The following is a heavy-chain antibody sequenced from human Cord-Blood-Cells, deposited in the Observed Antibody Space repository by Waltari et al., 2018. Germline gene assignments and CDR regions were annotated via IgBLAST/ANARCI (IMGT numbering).Heavy chain of an antibody. CDR1: GGSISSRSSY. Sequence: QLQLQESGPGLVKPSETLSLPCTVSGGSISSRSSYWGWIRQPPGKGLEWIGSIYYSGSTYYNPSLKSRVTISVDTSKNQFSLKLSSVTAADTAVYYCARQPAGARGYWYFDLWGRGTLVTVSS. CDR2: IYYSGST. V-gene: IGHV4-39*07. D-gene: IGHD6-19*01. J-gene: IGHJ2*01. CDR3: ARQPAGARGYWYFDL.